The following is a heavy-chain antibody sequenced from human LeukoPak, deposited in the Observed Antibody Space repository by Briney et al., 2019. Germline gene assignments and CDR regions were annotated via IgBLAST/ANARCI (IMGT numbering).Heavy chain of an antibody. Sequence: SETLSLTCTVSGGSISSYYWSWIRQPPGKGLEWIGYIYYSGSTNYNPSLKSRVTISVDTSKNQFSLKLSSVTAADTAVYYCAAQWLTPGVLWDWGQGTLVTVSS. D-gene: IGHD6-19*01. J-gene: IGHJ4*02. CDR1: GGSISSYY. CDR3: AAQWLTPGVLWD. V-gene: IGHV4-59*01. CDR2: IYYSGST.